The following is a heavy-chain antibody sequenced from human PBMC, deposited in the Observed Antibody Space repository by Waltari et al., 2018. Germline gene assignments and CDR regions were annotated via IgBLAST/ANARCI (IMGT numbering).Heavy chain of an antibody. CDR2: IYSDGNT. V-gene: IGHV3-66*01. J-gene: IGHJ4*02. CDR3: ARDGYIGRAGY. D-gene: IGHD5-12*01. Sequence: EVQLVESGGGLVQPGGSLRLTCAASGITVSNSYMSWVRQAPGRGLEWVSVIYSDGNTYYADSVKGRFTISRDSSKNTLFLQMNSLRVEDTAVYYCARDGYIGRAGYWGQGALVTVSS. CDR1: GITVSNSY.